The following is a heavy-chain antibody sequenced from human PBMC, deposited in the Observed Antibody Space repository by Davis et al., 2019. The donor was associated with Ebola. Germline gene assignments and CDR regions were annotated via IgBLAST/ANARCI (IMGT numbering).Heavy chain of an antibody. V-gene: IGHV4-59*01. J-gene: IGHJ1*01. CDR3: ARGPRGGDSTWTLGGF. CDR1: GFTLSDYY. CDR2: IYNSGNT. D-gene: IGHD6-13*01. Sequence: MPGGSLRLSCAASGFTLSDYYMSWVRQPPGKGLEWIGYIYNSGNTNYKPSLKSRVTMSIETSTNQFSLRLASVTAADTAVYYCARGPRGGDSTWTLGGFWGQGTLVNVSS.